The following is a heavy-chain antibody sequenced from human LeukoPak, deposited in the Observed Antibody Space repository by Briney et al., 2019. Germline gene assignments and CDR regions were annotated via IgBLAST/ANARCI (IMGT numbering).Heavy chain of an antibody. CDR2: IYYSGST. CDR1: SASISSYY. Sequence: SETLSLTCTVSSASISSYYWSWIRQPPGKGLEWIGYIYYSGSTNYNPSLKSRVTISVDTSKNQFSLKLSSVTAADTAVYYCARGPPPDFDCWGQGILVTVSS. CDR3: ARGPPPDFDC. J-gene: IGHJ4*02. V-gene: IGHV4-59*12.